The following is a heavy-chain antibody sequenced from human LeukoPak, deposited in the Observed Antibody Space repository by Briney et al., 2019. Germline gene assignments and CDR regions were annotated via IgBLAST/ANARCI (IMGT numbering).Heavy chain of an antibody. J-gene: IGHJ6*03. V-gene: IGHV3-7*01. Sequence: GGSLRLSCAASGFTFSSYWMSWVRQAPGKGLEWVANIKQDGSEKYYVDSVKGRFTISRDNAKNSLYLQMNSLRAEDTAVYYCARVEKVLRYFDWLTHYYYYTDVWGKGTTVTISS. CDR3: ARVEKVLRYFDWLTHYYYYTDV. CDR2: IKQDGSEK. CDR1: GFTFSSYW. D-gene: IGHD3-9*01.